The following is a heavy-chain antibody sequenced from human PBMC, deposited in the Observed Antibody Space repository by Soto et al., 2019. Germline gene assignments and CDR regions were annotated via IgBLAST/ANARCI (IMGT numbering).Heavy chain of an antibody. V-gene: IGHV3-30-3*01. J-gene: IGHJ2*01. CDR2: ISYDGSNK. CDR1: GFTFSSYA. CDR3: SRDTIVATIMGFYFDL. Sequence: PGGSLRHSCAASGFTFSSYAIHWVRQAPGKGLEWGAVISYDGSNKYYADSVKGRFTISRDNSKNTLYLQMNSLRAEDTAVYYCSRDTIVATIMGFYFDLWGRGTLVTVSS. D-gene: IGHD5-12*01.